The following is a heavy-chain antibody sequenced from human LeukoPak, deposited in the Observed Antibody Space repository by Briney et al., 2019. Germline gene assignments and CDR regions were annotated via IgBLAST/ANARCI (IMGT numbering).Heavy chain of an antibody. J-gene: IGHJ4*02. V-gene: IGHV3-74*01. D-gene: IGHD3-10*01. CDR2: INSDGSRT. Sequence: PGGSLRLSCAASRFSISTYGMHWVRQVPGKGPVWVSRINSDGSRTIYADSVKGRSSISRDNAKNTLYLQMNSLRVDDTAVYYCARAGKTNELDYWGQGTLVTVSS. CDR3: ARAGKTNELDY. CDR1: RFSISTYG.